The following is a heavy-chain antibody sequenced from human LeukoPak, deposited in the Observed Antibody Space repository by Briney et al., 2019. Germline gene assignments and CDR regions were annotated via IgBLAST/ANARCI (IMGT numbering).Heavy chain of an antibody. CDR1: AFTFSDYY. V-gene: IGHV3-11*01. CDR3: ARVKPGIQLWLLPYFDY. CDR2: ISSSGSTI. J-gene: IGHJ4*02. Sequence: PGGSLRLSCSASAFTFSDYYMSWIRQAPGKGLEWVSYISSSGSTIYYADSVKGRFTISRDNAKNSLYLQMNSLRAEDTAVYYCARVKPGIQLWLLPYFDYWGQGTLVTVSS. D-gene: IGHD5-18*01.